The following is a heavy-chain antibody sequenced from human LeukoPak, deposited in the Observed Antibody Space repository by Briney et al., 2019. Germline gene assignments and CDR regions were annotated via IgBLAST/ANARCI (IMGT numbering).Heavy chain of an antibody. CDR3: ARAGALELIDAFDI. CDR2: VSGSAGTT. D-gene: IGHD1-26*01. Sequence: GGSLRLSCAASGFTFSTYAMTWVRQAPGKGLECVSAVSGSAGTTYYADSVKGRFTISRDNSKNTLYLQMNSLRAEDTAVYYCARAGALELIDAFDIWGQGTMVTVSS. V-gene: IGHV3-23*01. CDR1: GFTFSTYA. J-gene: IGHJ3*02.